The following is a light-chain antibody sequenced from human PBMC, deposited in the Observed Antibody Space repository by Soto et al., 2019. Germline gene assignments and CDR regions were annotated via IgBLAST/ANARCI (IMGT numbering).Light chain of an antibody. CDR1: SSDVGGYNY. CDR2: DVS. V-gene: IGLV2-11*01. CDR3: CSYAGSYHWV. Sequence: QSALTQPRSESGSPGQSVTISCTGTSSDVGGYNYVSWYQQHPGKAPKLMIYDVSKRPSGVPDRFSGSKSGYTASLTISGLQAEDETDYYCCSYAGSYHWVFGGGTKLTLL. J-gene: IGLJ3*02.